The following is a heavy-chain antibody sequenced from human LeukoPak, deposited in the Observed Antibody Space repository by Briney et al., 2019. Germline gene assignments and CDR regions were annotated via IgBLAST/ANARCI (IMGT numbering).Heavy chain of an antibody. D-gene: IGHD3-10*02. CDR1: GFTFGDYG. CDR2: LNWDGGTT. CDR3: AELGITMIGGV. V-gene: IGHV3-20*04. J-gene: IGHJ6*04. Sequence: GRSLRLSCAASGFTFGDYGMSWVRQAPGKGLEWVSGLNWDGGTTGHADSVKGRFTISRDNAKNSLYLQMNSLRAEDTAVYYCAELGITMIGGVWGKGTTVTISS.